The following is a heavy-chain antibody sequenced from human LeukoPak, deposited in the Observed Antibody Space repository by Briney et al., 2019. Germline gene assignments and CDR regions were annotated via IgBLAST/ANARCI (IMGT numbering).Heavy chain of an antibody. CDR1: SFISSSNE. V-gene: IGHV3-21*01. CDR2: TSGSGNYK. Sequence: GGSLRFSCSASSFISSSNEMNRVRHAQGKGLEWISTTSGSGNYKYYADSVKGLLTISRDNADNSVYLQMNALGDEDTSVYYCTRDESRRSGYSYVDFWGQGTLVTVSS. CDR3: TRDESRRSGYSYVDF. D-gene: IGHD5-12*01. J-gene: IGHJ4*02.